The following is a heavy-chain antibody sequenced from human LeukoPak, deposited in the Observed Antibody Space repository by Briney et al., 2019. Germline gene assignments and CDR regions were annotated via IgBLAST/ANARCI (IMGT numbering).Heavy chain of an antibody. V-gene: IGHV3-33*01. CDR1: GFTFSSIG. D-gene: IGHD7-27*01. CDR3: ARDVPLTGEAFDI. CDR2: IWYDGSKT. Sequence: GGSLRLSCAASGFTFSSIGMHWVRQAPGKGLEWVAVIWYDGSKTYYADSVKGRFTISRDNAKNSLYLQMNSLRAEDTAVYYCARDVPLTGEAFDIWGQGTMVTVSS. J-gene: IGHJ3*02.